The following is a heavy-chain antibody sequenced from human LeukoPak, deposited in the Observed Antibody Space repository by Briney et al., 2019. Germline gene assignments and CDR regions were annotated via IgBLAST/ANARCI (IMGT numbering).Heavy chain of an antibody. Sequence: GASVKVSCKASGGTFSSYAISWVRQAPGQGLEWMGWISDYNGNTNYAEKVQGRATMTSDTSTSTAYMELGSLRSDDTAVYYCARDEVPVAGTIDYWGRGTLVTVSS. CDR2: ISDYNGNT. V-gene: IGHV1-18*01. CDR3: ARDEVPVAGTIDY. CDR1: GGTFSSYA. J-gene: IGHJ4*02. D-gene: IGHD6-19*01.